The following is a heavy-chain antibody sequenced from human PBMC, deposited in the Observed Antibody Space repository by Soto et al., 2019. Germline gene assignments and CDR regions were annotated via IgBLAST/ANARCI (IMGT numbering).Heavy chain of an antibody. CDR2: INEDGTKK. CDR3: VRGTTPHDETSDSWYDALDI. Sequence: EEHLMESGGGLVQPGGSLRVSCEVSGFISSNYWMTWVRQAAGKGLEWVANINEDGTKKNYADSVRGRFTISRDNPKNSLSLQMNNLRVDDTAFYYCVRGTTPHDETSDSWYDALDIWGPGTMVTVSS. V-gene: IGHV3-7*03. J-gene: IGHJ3*02. D-gene: IGHD4-4*01. CDR1: GFISSNYW.